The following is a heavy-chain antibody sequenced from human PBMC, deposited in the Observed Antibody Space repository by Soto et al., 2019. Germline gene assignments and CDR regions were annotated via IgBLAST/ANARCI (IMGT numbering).Heavy chain of an antibody. Sequence: SETQCLPWSVVCGSVSRFWWRRIRQPPGKGLEWIGHIYYSGSTNYNPSLKSRVTISVDTSKNQFSLRLSSVTAADTAVYYCAREPAVAGTVYFDYWGQGTLVTVSS. CDR3: AREPAVAGTVYFDY. V-gene: IGHV4-59*02. CDR1: CGSVSRFW. D-gene: IGHD6-19*01. CDR2: IYYSGST. J-gene: IGHJ4*02.